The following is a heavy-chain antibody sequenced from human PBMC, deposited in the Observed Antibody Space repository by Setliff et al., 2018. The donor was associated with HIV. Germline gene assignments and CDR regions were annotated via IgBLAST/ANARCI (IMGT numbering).Heavy chain of an antibody. Sequence: ASVKVSCKASGYSFTTSGVSWVRQAPGQGLEWMGWINIRSGNTNYAQKFQGRVTMTTDTSTSTAYMGLRSLRSVDTAVYYGARDEPKNTEAAPGYWGQGTLVTVSS. CDR2: INIRSGNT. D-gene: IGHD6-6*01. CDR3: ARDEPKNTEAAPGY. J-gene: IGHJ4*02. V-gene: IGHV1-18*01. CDR1: GYSFTTSG.